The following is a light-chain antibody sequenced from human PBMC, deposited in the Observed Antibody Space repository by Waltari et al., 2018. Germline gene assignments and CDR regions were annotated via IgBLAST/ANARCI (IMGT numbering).Light chain of an antibody. CDR1: QSVSRS. Sequence: EIVLTQSPGTLSLSPGERATLSCRASQSVSRSLAWYQQKPGQAPRLLIYGASSRATDCPNRFIVIGSGRNFSFTFSRLEPEDFAVYDCQHYVRVPVSFGQGTKVEIK. CDR2: GAS. V-gene: IGKV3-20*01. J-gene: IGKJ1*01. CDR3: QHYVRVPVS.